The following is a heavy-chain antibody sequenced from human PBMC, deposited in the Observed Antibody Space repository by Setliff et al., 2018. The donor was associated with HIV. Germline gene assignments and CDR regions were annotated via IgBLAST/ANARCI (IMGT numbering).Heavy chain of an antibody. CDR1: GFTFSNYA. Sequence: GGSLRLSCAASGFTFSNYAMSWVRQAPGKGLEWVSGISGSAGTTYYADSVKGRFTISRDNSKNTLYLQMNSLRAEDTAVYYCARAMVPDSSGYYRPPAFDIWGQGTMVTVSS. J-gene: IGHJ3*02. CDR3: ARAMVPDSSGYYRPPAFDI. V-gene: IGHV3-23*01. CDR2: ISGSAGTT. D-gene: IGHD3-22*01.